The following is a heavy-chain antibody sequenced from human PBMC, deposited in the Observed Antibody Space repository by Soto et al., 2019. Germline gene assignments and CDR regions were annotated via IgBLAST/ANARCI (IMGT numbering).Heavy chain of an antibody. D-gene: IGHD6-19*01. Sequence: QVQLQESGPGLVKPSETLSLTCTVSGGSISSYYWSWIRQPPGKGLEWIGYIYYSGSTNYNPSLKRRVTISVDTSNNRFSLKVSSVTAADTAVYYCASDSSGSYYFDYWGQGTPVTVSS. V-gene: IGHV4-59*01. J-gene: IGHJ4*02. CDR1: GGSISSYY. CDR2: IYYSGST. CDR3: ASDSSGSYYFDY.